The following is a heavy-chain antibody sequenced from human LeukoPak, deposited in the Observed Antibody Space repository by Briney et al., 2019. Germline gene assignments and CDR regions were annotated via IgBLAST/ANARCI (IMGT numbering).Heavy chain of an antibody. CDR3: ARVPSYYYDSSGYS. D-gene: IGHD3-22*01. J-gene: IGHJ4*02. V-gene: IGHV1-8*01. CDR1: GYTFTSYD. CDR2: MNPNSGNT. Sequence: ASVKVSCKASGYTFTSYDINWVRQATGQGLEWMGWMNPNSGNTGYAQKFQGRVTMTRNTSISTAYMELSSLRSEDTAVYYCARVPSYYYDSSGYSWGQGTLVTVSS.